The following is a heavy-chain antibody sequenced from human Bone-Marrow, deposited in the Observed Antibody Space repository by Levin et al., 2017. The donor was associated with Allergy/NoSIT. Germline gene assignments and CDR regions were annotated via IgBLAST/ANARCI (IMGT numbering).Heavy chain of an antibody. CDR2: IYWDDDK. CDR3: ARRSGRLLPTGSWLDP. V-gene: IGHV2-5*02. D-gene: IGHD1-26*01. J-gene: IGHJ5*02. CDR1: GFSLSTSGVG. Sequence: TLSLTLTCTFSGFSLSTSGVGVDWIRQSPGKALEWLALIYWDDDKRYSPSLKTRLTITKDISKNQVVLTMTNMDPSDTATYYGARRSGRLLPTGSWLDPWGQGILVPVSS.